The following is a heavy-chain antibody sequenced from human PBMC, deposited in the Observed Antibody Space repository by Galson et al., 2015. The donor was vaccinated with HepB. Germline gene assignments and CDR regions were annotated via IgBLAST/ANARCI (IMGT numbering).Heavy chain of an antibody. CDR2: ISYDGSNK. J-gene: IGHJ4*02. V-gene: IGHV3-30*18. CDR3: AKEGPYSSSRLDY. CDR1: GFTFSSYG. Sequence: SLRLSCAASGFTFSSYGMHWVRQAPGKGLEWVAVISYDGSNKYYADSVKGRFTISRDNSKNTLYLQMNSLRAEDTAVYYCAKEGPYSSSRLDYWGQGTLVTVSS. D-gene: IGHD6-13*01.